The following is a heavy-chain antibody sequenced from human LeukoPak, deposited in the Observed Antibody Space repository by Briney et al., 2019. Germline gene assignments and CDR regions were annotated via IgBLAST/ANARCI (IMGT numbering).Heavy chain of an antibody. V-gene: IGHV4-4*07. CDR3: VRWGGTAFDY. CDR1: SGSIGAYS. CDR2: IYTSGST. D-gene: IGHD3-16*01. Sequence: PSETLSLTCTVSSGSIGAYSWSWIRQPAGKGLEWIGRIYTSGSTNYNPSLKSRVTMSADRSKNQFSLKLSSVTAADTAVYYCVRWGGTAFDYWGQGTLVTVSS. J-gene: IGHJ4*02.